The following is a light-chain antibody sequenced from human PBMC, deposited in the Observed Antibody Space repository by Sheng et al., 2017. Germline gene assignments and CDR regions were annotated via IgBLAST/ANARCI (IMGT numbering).Light chain of an antibody. J-gene: IGLJ1*01. V-gene: IGLV3-21*02. CDR1: NIGSKS. CDR2: DDR. Sequence: YVLTQAPSVSVAPGQTARITCGGDNIGSKSVHWYQQRPGQAPVLVVYDDRDRPSGIPERFSGSNSGNTATLTISGTQAMDEADYYCQAWDSSTGVFGTGTKVTVL. CDR3: QAWDSSTGV.